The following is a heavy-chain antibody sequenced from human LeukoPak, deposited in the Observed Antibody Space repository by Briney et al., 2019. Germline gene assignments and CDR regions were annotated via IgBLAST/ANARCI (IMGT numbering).Heavy chain of an antibody. CDR1: EYNFTSYW. CDR3: ASHSYSSSFDN. V-gene: IGHV5-51*01. CDR2: IYPGDSDT. J-gene: IGHJ4*02. Sequence: GESLKISCKGSEYNFTSYWIAWVRQMPGKGLEWMGIIYPGDSDTRYSPSFQGQVTISADKSISTAYLQWSSLRASDTAIYYCASHSYSSSFDNWGQGTLVTVSS. D-gene: IGHD6-13*01.